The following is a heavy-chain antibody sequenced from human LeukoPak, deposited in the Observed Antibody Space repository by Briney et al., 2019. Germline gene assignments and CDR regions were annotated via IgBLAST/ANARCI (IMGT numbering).Heavy chain of an antibody. CDR3: ARWSSGFLTFDY. J-gene: IGHJ4*02. D-gene: IGHD6-19*01. CDR2: IYYSGST. V-gene: IGHV4-39*07. CDR1: GGSISSSSYY. Sequence: SETLSLTCTVSGGSISSSSYYWGWIRQPPGKGLEWIGSIYYSGSTYYNPSLKSRVTISVDTSKNQFSLKLSSVTAADTAVYYCARWSSGFLTFDYWGQGTLVTVSS.